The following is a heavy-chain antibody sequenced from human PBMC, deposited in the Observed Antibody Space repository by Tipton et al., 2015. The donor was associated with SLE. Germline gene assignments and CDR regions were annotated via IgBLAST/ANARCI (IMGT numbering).Heavy chain of an antibody. D-gene: IGHD4-17*01. CDR2: ISGSGGTI. Sequence: SLRLSCAASGFTFSSYEMNWVRQAPGEGLDWVSYISGSGGTIYYADSVKGRFTISRDNAKNSLYLQMNSLRAEDTGVYYCARRQYGDYVVDWYFDLCGRGTLVTVSS. V-gene: IGHV3-48*03. CDR3: ARRQYGDYVVDWYFDL. CDR1: GFTFSSYE. J-gene: IGHJ2*01.